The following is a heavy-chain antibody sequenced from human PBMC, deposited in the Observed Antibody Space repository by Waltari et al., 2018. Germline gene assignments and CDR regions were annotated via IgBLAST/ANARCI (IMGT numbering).Heavy chain of an antibody. CDR2: IYYSGGT. V-gene: IGHV4-39*01. CDR1: GGSISSSSYY. CDR3: ARSHYDYVWGSYRP. J-gene: IGHJ4*02. Sequence: QLQLQESGPGLVKPSETLSLTCTVSGGSISSSSYYWGWIRQPPGKGLEWIGSIYYSGGTYNTPALKGRVTISVDTSKNQFSLKLSSVTAADTAVYYCARSHYDYVWGSYRPWGQGTLVAVSS. D-gene: IGHD3-16*02.